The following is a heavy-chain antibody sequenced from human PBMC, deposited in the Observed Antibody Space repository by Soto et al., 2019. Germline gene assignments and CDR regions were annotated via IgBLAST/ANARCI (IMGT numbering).Heavy chain of an antibody. CDR1: GDSVSSNSDA. CDR3: ARDLHDFWSRYPSYYYYYGMDV. Sequence: SQSLSVTCAISGDSVSSNSDAWNWIRQSPSRGLEWLGRTYYRSKWYNDYAVSVKSRITINPHTSKNQFSLQLNSVTPEDTAVYYCARDLHDFWSRYPSYYYYYGMDVWGQGTTVTVS. CDR2: TYYRSKWYN. J-gene: IGHJ6*02. D-gene: IGHD3-3*01. V-gene: IGHV6-1*01.